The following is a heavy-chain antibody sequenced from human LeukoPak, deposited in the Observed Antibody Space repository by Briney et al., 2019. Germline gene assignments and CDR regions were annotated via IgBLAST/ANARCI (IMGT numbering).Heavy chain of an antibody. CDR3: AGSEYCTNGVCYPYYYYYYMDV. CDR1: GGTFSSYA. CDR2: IIPIFGTA. Sequence: SVKASCKASGGTFSSYAISWVRQAPGQGLEWMGGIIPIFGTANYAQKFQGRVTITADKSTSTAYMELSSLRSEDTAVYYCAGSEYCTNGVCYPYYYYYYMDVWGKGTTVTVSS. D-gene: IGHD2-8*01. V-gene: IGHV1-69*06. J-gene: IGHJ6*03.